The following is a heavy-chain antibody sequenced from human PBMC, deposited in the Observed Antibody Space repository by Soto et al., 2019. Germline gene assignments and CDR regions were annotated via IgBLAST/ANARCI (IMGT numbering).Heavy chain of an antibody. CDR2: INHSGST. CDR3: ARGHFVTMVRGVMNYGMGV. D-gene: IGHD3-10*01. Sequence: QVQLQQWGAGLLKPSETLSLTCAVYGGSFSGYYWSWIRQPPGKGLEWMGEINHSGSTNYNPSLKGRVTRSVGTAKNQFSLKLRSVTAADADVYYCARGHFVTMVRGVMNYGMGVWGQGTTVPVSS. CDR1: GGSFSGYY. J-gene: IGHJ6*02. V-gene: IGHV4-34*01.